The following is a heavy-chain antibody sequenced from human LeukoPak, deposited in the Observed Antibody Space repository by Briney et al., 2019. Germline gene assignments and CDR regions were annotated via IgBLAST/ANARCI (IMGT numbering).Heavy chain of an antibody. CDR2: INHSGST. D-gene: IGHD3-3*01. V-gene: IGHV4-39*07. J-gene: IGHJ5*02. Sequence: PSETLSLTCTVSGGSISSGSYYWSWIRQPPGKGLEWIGEINHSGSTNYNPSLKSRVTISVDTSKNQFSLKLSSVTAADTAVYYCARGYFWSGYYTRHNWFDPWGQGTLVTVSS. CDR1: GGSISSGSYY. CDR3: ARGYFWSGYYTRHNWFDP.